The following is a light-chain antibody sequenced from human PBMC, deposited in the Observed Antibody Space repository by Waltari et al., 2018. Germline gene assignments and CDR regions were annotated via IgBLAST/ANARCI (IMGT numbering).Light chain of an antibody. CDR2: GAS. CDR3: QQYDNSPLT. CDR1: QSVSSSY. J-gene: IGKJ5*01. V-gene: IGKV3-20*01. Sequence: EIVLPQSPGTLSLSPGERATLSCRASQSVSSSYLAWYQQKLGQAPRLLIYGASSRATGIPDRFSGSGSGTDFSLTISRLETEDSAVYYCQQYDNSPLTFGQGTRLEIK.